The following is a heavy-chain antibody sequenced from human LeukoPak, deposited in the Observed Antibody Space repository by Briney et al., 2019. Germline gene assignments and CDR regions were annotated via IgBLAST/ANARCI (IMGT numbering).Heavy chain of an antibody. V-gene: IGHV4-59*01. D-gene: IGHD6-19*01. Sequence: SETLSLTCTVSGGSISSYYWNWIRQPPGKGLEWIGYIYNTGSTNSNPSLKSRLAISIDTSENQFSLKLTSVTAADTAVYYCAREAVAGTTFDYWGQGTLVTVSS. CDR1: GGSISSYY. CDR3: AREAVAGTTFDY. CDR2: IYNTGST. J-gene: IGHJ4*02.